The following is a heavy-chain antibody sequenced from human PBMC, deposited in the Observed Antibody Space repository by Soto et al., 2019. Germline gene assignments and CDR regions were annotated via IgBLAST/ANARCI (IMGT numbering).Heavy chain of an antibody. D-gene: IGHD1-26*01. Sequence: QLQLQESGPGLVKPSETLSLTCTVSGGSIGSSSYYWGWIRQPPGKGLEWIGSIYYSGSTYYNPSLKSRVTISVDTSKNQFSLKLSSVTAADTAVYYCARHFVVGATRFDYWGQGTLVTVSS. CDR1: GGSIGSSSYY. V-gene: IGHV4-39*01. CDR2: IYYSGST. J-gene: IGHJ4*02. CDR3: ARHFVVGATRFDY.